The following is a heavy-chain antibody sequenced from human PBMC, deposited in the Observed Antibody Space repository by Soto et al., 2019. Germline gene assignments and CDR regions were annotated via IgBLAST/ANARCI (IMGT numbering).Heavy chain of an antibody. CDR1: GYTFTSYG. Sequence: ASVKVSFKASGYTFTSYGISWVRQAPGQGLEWMGWISAYNGNTNYAQKLQGRVTMTTDTSTSTAYMELRSLRSDDTAVYYCARDPPNYYDSSGPQHWFDPWGQGTLVTVSS. CDR2: ISAYNGNT. CDR3: ARDPPNYYDSSGPQHWFDP. D-gene: IGHD3-22*01. V-gene: IGHV1-18*01. J-gene: IGHJ5*02.